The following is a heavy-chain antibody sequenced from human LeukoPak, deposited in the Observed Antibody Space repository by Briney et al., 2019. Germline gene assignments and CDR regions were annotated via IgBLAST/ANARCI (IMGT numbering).Heavy chain of an antibody. CDR1: GYSFTSYW. CDR2: IYPGDSDT. D-gene: IGHD6-19*01. CDR3: ARLTGGYSSGWSGGEY. V-gene: IGHV5-51*01. Sequence: GESLKISCKGSGYSFTSYWIGWVRQMPGNGLEWMGIIYPGDSDTRYSPSFQGQVTISADKSIRTAYLQWISLKASYTAMYYCARLTGGYSSGWSGGEYWGQGTLVTVSS. J-gene: IGHJ4*02.